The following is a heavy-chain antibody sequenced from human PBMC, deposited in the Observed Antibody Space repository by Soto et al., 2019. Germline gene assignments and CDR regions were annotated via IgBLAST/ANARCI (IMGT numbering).Heavy chain of an antibody. CDR2: IWYDGSNK. CDR1: GFTFSSYG. J-gene: IGHJ4*02. CDR3: ARDGSIAGPHFDY. V-gene: IGHV3-33*01. Sequence: QVQLVESGGGVVQPGRSLRLSCAASGFTFSSYGMHWVRQAPGKGLEWVAVIWYDGSNKYYADSVKGRFTISRDNSKNTLYLQMNSLRAKDTAVYYCARDGSIAGPHFDYWGQGTLVTVSS.